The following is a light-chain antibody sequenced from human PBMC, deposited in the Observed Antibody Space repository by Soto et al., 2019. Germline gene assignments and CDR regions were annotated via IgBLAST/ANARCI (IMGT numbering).Light chain of an antibody. CDR1: QSVTSSY. Sequence: EIVLTQSPGTLSLSPGERATLSCRASQSVTSSYFAWYQHKPGQAPRLLIYAASDRATGIPDRFIGSGSVTNFTLTITRLEPEDFAVYYCQHYGPSPGYTLGQGTKLKI. CDR2: AAS. J-gene: IGKJ2*01. CDR3: QHYGPSPGYT. V-gene: IGKV3-20*01.